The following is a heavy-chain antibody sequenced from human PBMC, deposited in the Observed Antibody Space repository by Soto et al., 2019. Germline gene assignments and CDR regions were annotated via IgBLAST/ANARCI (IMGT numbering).Heavy chain of an antibody. CDR2: ISFDGGNK. V-gene: IGHV3-30-3*01. Sequence: QVQLVESGGGVALPGRSLRLSCAASGFIFSSYTMHWVRQAPGKGLEWVAVISFDGGNKYYADSVKGRFTISRDNSKNTLFLQMNRLSAEDTAMYYCAQGIPGYYYGMDVWGQGTTVTVSS. CDR1: GFIFSSYT. D-gene: IGHD5-18*01. J-gene: IGHJ6*02. CDR3: AQGIPGYYYGMDV.